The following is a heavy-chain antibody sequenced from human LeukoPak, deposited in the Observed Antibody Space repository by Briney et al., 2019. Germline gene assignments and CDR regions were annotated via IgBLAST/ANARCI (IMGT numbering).Heavy chain of an antibody. CDR2: INHSGST. J-gene: IGHJ6*03. CDR3: ARHGGGSYTYYYYYYMDV. V-gene: IGHV4-34*01. D-gene: IGHD1-26*01. CDR1: GGSFSGYY. Sequence: PSETLSLTCAVYGGSFSGYYWSWIRQPPGKGLEWIGEINHSGSTNYNPPLKSRVTISVDTSKNQFSLKLSSVTAADTAVYYCARHGGGSYTYYYYYYMDVWGKGTTVTVSS.